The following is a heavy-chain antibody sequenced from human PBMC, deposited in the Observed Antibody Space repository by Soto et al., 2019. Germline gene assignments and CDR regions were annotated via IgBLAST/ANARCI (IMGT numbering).Heavy chain of an antibody. Sequence: WWSLRLSCAASVFSFRNYAMTWFRQAPGKGLEWVSGLSGSGTMRYYADSVRGRFIISRDNAKNTLFLQMDNLRVEDSAVYYCAKEAEENENVPIPGDNWGQGTPVTVSS. V-gene: IGHV3-23*01. CDR3: AKEAEENENVPIPGDN. CDR2: LSGSGTMR. CDR1: VFSFRNYA. J-gene: IGHJ4*02. D-gene: IGHD1-1*01.